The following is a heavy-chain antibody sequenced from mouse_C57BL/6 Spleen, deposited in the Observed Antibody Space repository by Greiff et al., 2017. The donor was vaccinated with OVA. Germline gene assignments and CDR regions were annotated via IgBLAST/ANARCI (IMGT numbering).Heavy chain of an antibody. CDR1: GYTFTDYN. J-gene: IGHJ4*01. CDR3: ASYLYAMDY. CDR2: INPNNGGT. V-gene: IGHV1-18*01. Sequence: VQLQQSGPELVKPGASVKIPCKASGYTFTDYNMDWVKQSHGKSLEWIGDINPNNGGTIYNQKFKGKATLTVDKSSSTAYMELRSLTSEDTAVYYCASYLYAMDYWGQGTSVTVSS.